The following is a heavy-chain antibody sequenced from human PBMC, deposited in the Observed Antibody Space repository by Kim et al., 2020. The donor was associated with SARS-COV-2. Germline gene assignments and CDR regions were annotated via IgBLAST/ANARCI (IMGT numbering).Heavy chain of an antibody. J-gene: IGHJ4*02. D-gene: IGHD2-2*01. Sequence: SETLSLTCTVSGGSISSYYWSWIRQPPGKGLEWIGYIYYSGSTNYNPSLKSRVTISVDTSKNQFSLKLSSVTAADTAVYYCARVRRYCSSTSCYFRSSLDVWVPLTIDYWGQGTLVTVSS. CDR2: IYYSGST. CDR1: GGSISSYY. V-gene: IGHV4-59*13. CDR3: ARVRRYCSSTSCYFRSSLDVWVPLTIDY.